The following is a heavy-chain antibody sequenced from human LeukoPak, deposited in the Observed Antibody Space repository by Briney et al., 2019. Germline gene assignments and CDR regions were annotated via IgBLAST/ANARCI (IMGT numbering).Heavy chain of an antibody. J-gene: IGHJ4*02. Sequence: GGSLTLSCAASGFTFSSYWMSWVRQAPGKGLEWVANIKQDGSEKYYVDSVTGRYTISRDNAKNSLYLQMNSLRAEDTAVYYCARDSLYNSSGYSPKFDYWGQGTLVTVSS. D-gene: IGHD3-22*01. CDR1: GFTFSSYW. CDR3: ARDSLYNSSGYSPKFDY. V-gene: IGHV3-7*01. CDR2: IKQDGSEK.